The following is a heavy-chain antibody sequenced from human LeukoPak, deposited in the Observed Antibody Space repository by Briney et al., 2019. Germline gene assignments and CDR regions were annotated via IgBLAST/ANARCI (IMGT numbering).Heavy chain of an antibody. CDR3: ARDRGLREGYCCSTSCYKAHYYYYYGMDV. Sequence: SETLSLTCTVSGGSISSYYWSWIRQPAGKGLEWIGRIYTSGSTYYNPSLKSRVTISVDTSKNQFSLKLSSVTAADTAVYYCARDRGLREGYCCSTSCYKAHYYYYYGMDVWGQGTTVTVSS. J-gene: IGHJ6*02. CDR2: IYTSGST. V-gene: IGHV4-4*07. D-gene: IGHD2-2*01. CDR1: GGSISSYY.